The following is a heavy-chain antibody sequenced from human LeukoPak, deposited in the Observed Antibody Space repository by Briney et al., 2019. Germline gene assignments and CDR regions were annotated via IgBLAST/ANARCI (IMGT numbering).Heavy chain of an antibody. V-gene: IGHV4-59*05. CDR3: VRSGGYCTSATCHVEYFDL. CDR2: IYYTGTT. CDR1: GFTFSSYW. Sequence: PGGSLRLSCAASGFTFSSYWMSWVRQPPGKDLEWIGSIYYTGTTYDNPSLKSRVTISVDTSKNQFSLKLRSVTAADTAVYYCVRSGGYCTSATCHVEYFDLWGRGTLVTVSS. J-gene: IGHJ2*01. D-gene: IGHD2-8*01.